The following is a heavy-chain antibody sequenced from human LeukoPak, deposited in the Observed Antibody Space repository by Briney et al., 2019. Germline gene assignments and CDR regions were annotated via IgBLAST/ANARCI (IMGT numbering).Heavy chain of an antibody. CDR3: ARVRGYDSRDLDY. J-gene: IGHJ4*02. D-gene: IGHD3-22*01. V-gene: IGHV3-30*02. CDR1: GFTFSSYG. Sequence: GGSLRLSCAASGFTFSSYGMHWVRQAPGKGLEWVAFIRYDGSNKYYADSVKGRFTISRDNAKNSLYLQMNSLRAEDTAVYSCARVRGYDSRDLDYWGQGTLVTVSS. CDR2: IRYDGSNK.